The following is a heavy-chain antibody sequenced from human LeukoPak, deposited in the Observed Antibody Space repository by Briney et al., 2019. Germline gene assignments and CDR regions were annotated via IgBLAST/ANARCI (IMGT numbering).Heavy chain of an antibody. CDR3: ARDQGSSGWYGRYYMDV. D-gene: IGHD6-19*01. CDR2: IIPIFGTA. CDR1: GGTFSSYA. Sequence: ASVKVSCKAPGGTFSSYAISWVRQAPGQGLEWMGGIIPIFGTANYAQKFQGRVTITADESTSTAYMELSSLRSEDTAVYYCARDQGSSGWYGRYYMDVWGKGTTVTISS. V-gene: IGHV1-69*13. J-gene: IGHJ6*03.